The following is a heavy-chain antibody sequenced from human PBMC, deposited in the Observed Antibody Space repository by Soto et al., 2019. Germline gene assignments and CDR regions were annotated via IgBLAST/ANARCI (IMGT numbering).Heavy chain of an antibody. Sequence: QVQLVQSGAEVKKPGSSVKVSCKASGGTFSSYAITWVRQAPGQGLEGMGGIIPIFGTANYAQKFQGRVTITADESTRTAYMEVRSLKPEDTAVYYCARDSGPSSGYYPCWLVPWGQGTLVTVSS. CDR3: ARDSGPSSGYYPCWLVP. J-gene: IGHJ5*02. D-gene: IGHD3-22*01. CDR1: GGTFSSYA. V-gene: IGHV1-69*12. CDR2: IIPIFGTA.